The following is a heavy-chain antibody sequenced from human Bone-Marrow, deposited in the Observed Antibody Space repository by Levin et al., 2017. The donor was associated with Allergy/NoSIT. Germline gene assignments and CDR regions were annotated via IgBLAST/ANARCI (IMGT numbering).Heavy chain of an antibody. CDR3: ACSYSDDSDYYAAFDI. D-gene: IGHD3-10*01. CDR2: ITGSGGDT. CDR1: RFRFGRYA. V-gene: IGHV3-23*01. J-gene: IGHJ3*02. Sequence: GGSLRLSCAASRFRFGRYAMHWVRQAPGKGLEWVSGITGSGGDTYYADSVKGRFTISRDNSKKMLYLQMNSLRAENTAIYYCACSYSDDSDYYAAFDIWGQGTLVTVAS.